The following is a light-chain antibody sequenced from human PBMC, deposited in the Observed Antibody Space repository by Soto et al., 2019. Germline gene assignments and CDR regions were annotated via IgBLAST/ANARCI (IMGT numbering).Light chain of an antibody. CDR2: GIS. CDR1: RGIGRE. J-gene: IGKJ2*03. Sequence: AIQMTQSPSSRSASVGDRVTITCRASRGIGRELGGYQQKPGRSPKLLIYGISTLEPGVPSRFSGSRSDTDFPLTTSSLQPEDFATYYCLQDYNDPFSFGQGTKVEIK. V-gene: IGKV1-6*01. CDR3: LQDYNDPFS.